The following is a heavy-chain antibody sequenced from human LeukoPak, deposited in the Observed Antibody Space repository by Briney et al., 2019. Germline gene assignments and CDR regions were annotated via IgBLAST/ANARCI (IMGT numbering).Heavy chain of an antibody. Sequence: TSETLSLTCTVSGGSISSSSYYWGWIRQPPGKGLEWIGSIYYSGSTYNNPSLKSRVTISVDTSKNQFSLKLSSVTAADTAVYYCARHDHPRDDSRINWFDPWGQGTLVTVSS. CDR2: IYYSGST. V-gene: IGHV4-39*01. J-gene: IGHJ5*02. CDR1: GGSISSSSYY. D-gene: IGHD3-22*01. CDR3: ARHDHPRDDSRINWFDP.